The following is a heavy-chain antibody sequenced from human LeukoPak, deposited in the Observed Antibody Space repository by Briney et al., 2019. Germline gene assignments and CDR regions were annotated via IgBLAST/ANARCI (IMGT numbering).Heavy chain of an antibody. D-gene: IGHD2-15*01. CDR1: GFTFSSYA. V-gene: IGHV3-30-3*01. CDR3: ARDRAVVAAYGYYFDY. CDR2: ISYDGSNK. J-gene: IGHJ4*02. Sequence: SGRSLRLSCAASGFTFSSYAMHWVRQAPGKGLEWVAVISYDGSNKYYADSVKGRFTISRDNSKNTLYLQMNSLRAEDTAVYYCARDRAVVAAYGYYFDYWGQGTLVTVSS.